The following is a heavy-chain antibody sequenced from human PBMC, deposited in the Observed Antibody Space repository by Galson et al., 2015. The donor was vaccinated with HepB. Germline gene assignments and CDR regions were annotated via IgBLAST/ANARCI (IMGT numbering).Heavy chain of an antibody. Sequence: SLRLSCAASGFTVSSNYMSWVRQAPGKGLEWVPVIYSGGSTYYADFVKGRFTISRDNSKNTLYLQMNSLRAEDTAVYYCARDRYVWGGGTDYWGQGTLVTVSS. CDR2: IYSGGST. CDR3: ARDRYVWGGGTDY. D-gene: IGHD3-16*01. CDR1: GFTVSSNY. V-gene: IGHV3-66*01. J-gene: IGHJ4*02.